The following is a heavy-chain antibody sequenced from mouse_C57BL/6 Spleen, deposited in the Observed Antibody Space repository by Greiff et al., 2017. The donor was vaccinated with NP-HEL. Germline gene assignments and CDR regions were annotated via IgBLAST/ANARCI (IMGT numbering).Heavy chain of an antibody. V-gene: IGHV5-4*01. Sequence: DVQLVESGGGLVKPGGSLKLSCAASGFTFSSYAMSWVRQTPEKRLEWVATISDGGSYTYYPDNVKGRFTISRDNAKNNLYLQMSHLKSEDTAMYYCAREGAGTVYFDYWGQGTTLTVSS. D-gene: IGHD4-1*01. J-gene: IGHJ2*01. CDR3: AREGAGTVYFDY. CDR2: ISDGGSYT. CDR1: GFTFSSYA.